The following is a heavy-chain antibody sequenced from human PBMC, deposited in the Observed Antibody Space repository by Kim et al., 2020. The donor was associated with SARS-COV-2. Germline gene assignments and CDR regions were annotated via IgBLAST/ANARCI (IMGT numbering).Heavy chain of an antibody. CDR1: GFTLSIYA. J-gene: IGHJ6*02. Sequence: GGSLRLSCAASGFTLSIYAMNWVRQAPGKGLEWVSSISGSGGSTYYADSVKGRFTISRDNSKNTLYLQMNSLRAEDTAVYYCARVPAYCGGDCYENYYSYGMDVWGQGTTVTVSS. CDR2: ISGSGGST. D-gene: IGHD2-21*01. CDR3: ARVPAYCGGDCYENYYSYGMDV. V-gene: IGHV3-23*01.